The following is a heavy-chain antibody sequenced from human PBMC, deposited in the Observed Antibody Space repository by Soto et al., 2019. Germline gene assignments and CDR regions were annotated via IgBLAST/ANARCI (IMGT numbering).Heavy chain of an antibody. CDR3: AKLGWNYGGAFDI. CDR1: GFTFSSYA. CDR2: ISGSGGST. J-gene: IGHJ3*02. D-gene: IGHD1-7*01. V-gene: IGHV3-23*01. Sequence: EVQLLESGGGLVQPGGSLRLSCAASGFTFSSYAMSWVRQAPGKGLEWVSAISGSGGSTYYADSVKGRFTISRDNSKNTLYLQMNSLRAEYTAVYYCAKLGWNYGGAFDIWGQGTMVTVSS.